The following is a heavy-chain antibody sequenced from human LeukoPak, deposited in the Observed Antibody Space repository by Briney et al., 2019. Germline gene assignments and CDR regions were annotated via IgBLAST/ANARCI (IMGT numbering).Heavy chain of an antibody. CDR1: GFTFSSYA. CDR3: AKDGSDYGDPWYFDL. CDR2: ISGSGGST. V-gene: IGHV3-23*01. Sequence: PGGSLRLSCAASGFTFSSYAMSWVRQAPGKGLEWVSAISGSGGSTYYADSVKGRFTISRDNSKNTLYLQMNSLRAEDTAVYYCAKDGSDYGDPWYFDLWGRGTLVTVSS. J-gene: IGHJ2*01. D-gene: IGHD4-17*01.